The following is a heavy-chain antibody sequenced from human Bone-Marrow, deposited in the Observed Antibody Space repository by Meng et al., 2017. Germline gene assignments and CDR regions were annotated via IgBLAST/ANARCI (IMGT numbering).Heavy chain of an antibody. Sequence: DVQLVESGGGLVQPGESLRLSCAASGFTVTGYHMTWVRQAPGKGLEWVSVIYSGGVTYYADSVKGRFTISRDNSKNTLYLQMNSLRAEDTAIYYCGKQYSGSYEYWGQGTLVTVSS. CDR3: GKQYSGSYEY. D-gene: IGHD1-26*01. J-gene: IGHJ4*02. V-gene: IGHV3-53*01. CDR1: GFTVTGYH. CDR2: IYSGGVT.